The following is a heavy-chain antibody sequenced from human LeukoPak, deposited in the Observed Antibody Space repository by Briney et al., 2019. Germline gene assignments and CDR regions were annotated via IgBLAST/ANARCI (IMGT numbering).Heavy chain of an antibody. J-gene: IGHJ4*02. CDR3: ARLSTGGYYYGSGFDY. V-gene: IGHV1-69*13. Sequence: ASMKVSCKASGGTFSSYGISWVRQAPGQGLEWMGGIIPSFGTANYAQKFQGKVTITADESTSTAYMELSSLRSEDTAVYYCARLSTGGYYYGSGFDYWGQGTLVTVSS. D-gene: IGHD3-10*01. CDR2: IIPSFGTA. CDR1: GGTFSSYG.